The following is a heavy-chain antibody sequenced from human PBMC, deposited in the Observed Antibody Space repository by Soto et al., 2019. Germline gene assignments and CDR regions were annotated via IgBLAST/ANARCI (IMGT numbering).Heavy chain of an antibody. J-gene: IGHJ1*01. CDR2: INSDGSST. CDR1: GFTFSSCW. V-gene: IGHV3-74*01. D-gene: IGHD3-22*01. Sequence: PGGSLRLSCAASGFTFSSCWMHWVSQAPGKGLVWVSRINSDGSSTSYADSVKGRLTISRDNAKNTLYLQMNRLRAEDQAVDYRARGSAYYYDLVYWGQG. CDR3: ARGSAYYYDLVY.